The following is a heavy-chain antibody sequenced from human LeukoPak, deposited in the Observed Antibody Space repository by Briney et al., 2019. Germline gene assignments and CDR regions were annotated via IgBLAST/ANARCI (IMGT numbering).Heavy chain of an antibody. D-gene: IGHD6-6*01. CDR1: GFTFSSYG. Sequence: GGSLRLSCAASGFTFSSYGMHWVRQAPGKGLEWVAFIRYDGSNKYYADSVKGRFTISRDNSKNTLYLQMNSLRAEDTAVYYCAKDLPRVAARPGDYWGQGTLATVSS. J-gene: IGHJ4*02. CDR2: IRYDGSNK. CDR3: AKDLPRVAARPGDY. V-gene: IGHV3-30*02.